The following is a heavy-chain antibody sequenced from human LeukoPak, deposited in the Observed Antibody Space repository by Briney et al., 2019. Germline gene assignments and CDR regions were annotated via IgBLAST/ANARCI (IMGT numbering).Heavy chain of an antibody. Sequence: SETLSLTCTVSGGSISSSSYYWGWIRQPPGKGLEWIGSIYYSGSTYYNPSLKSRVTISVDTSKSQFSLKLSSVTAADTAVYYCARLGGGWFDPWGQGTLVTVSS. D-gene: IGHD3-10*01. CDR2: IYYSGST. J-gene: IGHJ5*02. CDR3: ARLGGGWFDP. V-gene: IGHV4-39*01. CDR1: GGSISSSSYY.